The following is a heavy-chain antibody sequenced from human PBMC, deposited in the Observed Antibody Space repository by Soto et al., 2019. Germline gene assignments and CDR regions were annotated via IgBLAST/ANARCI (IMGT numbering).Heavy chain of an antibody. CDR3: ARRTKLGTAWYPDC. D-gene: IGHD6-19*01. CDR2: IHYTGGT. CDR1: GGSISGYS. V-gene: IGHV4-59*08. J-gene: IGHJ4*02. Sequence: QVHLQESGPGLVKPSETLSLTCAVSGGSISGYSWSWIRQPPGKGLEWIGNIHYTGGTNYNPSLKTRLTTSLDTSKIQISLQLTSVTAADPAIYYCARRTKLGTAWYPDCWGQGTLVTVSS.